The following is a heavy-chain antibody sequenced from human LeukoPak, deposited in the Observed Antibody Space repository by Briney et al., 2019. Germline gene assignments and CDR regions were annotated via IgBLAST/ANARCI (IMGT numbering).Heavy chain of an antibody. V-gene: IGHV3-23*01. CDR1: GFTFSSYA. D-gene: IGHD2-15*01. CDR3: TKGGDIVVVVAATPTPFDY. J-gene: IGHJ4*02. CDR2: ISGSGGST. Sequence: GGSLRLSCAASGFTFSSYAMSWVRQAPGKGLEWVSAISGSGGSTYYADSVKGRFTISRDNSKNTLYLQMNSLRAEDTAVYYCTKGGDIVVVVAATPTPFDYWGQVTLVTVSS.